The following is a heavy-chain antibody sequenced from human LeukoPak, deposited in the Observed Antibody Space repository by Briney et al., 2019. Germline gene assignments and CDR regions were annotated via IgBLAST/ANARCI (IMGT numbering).Heavy chain of an antibody. CDR2: IKKDGSEK. D-gene: IGHD3-10*01. CDR3: ARPYYYSPGSHPF. V-gene: IGHV3-7*01. J-gene: IGHJ4*02. Sequence: GGSLRLSCAASGFTFSSHWMSWVRQAPGKGLEWVANIKKDGSEKYYVDAVKGRFTISRDNAKTSLYLHMNSLRAEDTAIYYCARPYYYSPGSHPFWGQGTLVTVSS. CDR1: GFTFSSHW.